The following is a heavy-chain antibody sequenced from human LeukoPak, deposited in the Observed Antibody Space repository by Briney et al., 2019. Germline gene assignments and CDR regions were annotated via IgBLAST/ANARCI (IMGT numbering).Heavy chain of an antibody. CDR2: IYPGDSDT. J-gene: IGHJ3*02. CDR3: ARRGCSSTSCYSTEDAFDI. Sequence: GESLKISFKGSGYRFTSYWIGWVRPMPGKGLEWMGIIYPGDSDTRYSPSFQGQVTISADKSISTAYLQWSSLKASDTAMYYCARRGCSSTSCYSTEDAFDIWGQGTMVTVSS. D-gene: IGHD2-2*01. V-gene: IGHV5-51*01. CDR1: GYRFTSYW.